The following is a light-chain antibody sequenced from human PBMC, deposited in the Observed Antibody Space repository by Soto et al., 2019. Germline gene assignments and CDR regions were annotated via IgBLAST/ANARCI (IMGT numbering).Light chain of an antibody. CDR1: QTVRNDY. CDR3: QHYGGRVGYT. Sequence: EIVLTQSPNTLSLSPGDRAALSCRASQTVRNDYVAWYQQKPGQAPTLLIYGASSRATDTPGRFSGRGSGTDFALTISRLEPEDFAVYYCQHYGGRVGYTFGQGTKLEIK. J-gene: IGKJ2*01. V-gene: IGKV3-20*01. CDR2: GAS.